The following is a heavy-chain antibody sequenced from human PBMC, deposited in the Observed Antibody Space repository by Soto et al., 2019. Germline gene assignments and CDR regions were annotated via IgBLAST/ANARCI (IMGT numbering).Heavy chain of an antibody. CDR3: AREYGGTCFDY. J-gene: IGHJ4*02. Sequence: QVQLQESGPGLVKPSETLSLTCTVSGGSISSYYWSWIRQPPGKGLEWIGYIYYSGSTNYNPSLKSRVTISVDTSKNQLSLKLSSVTAEDTAVYYCAREYGGTCFDYWGQGTLVTVSS. V-gene: IGHV4-59*01. D-gene: IGHD2-15*01. CDR1: GGSISSYY. CDR2: IYYSGST.